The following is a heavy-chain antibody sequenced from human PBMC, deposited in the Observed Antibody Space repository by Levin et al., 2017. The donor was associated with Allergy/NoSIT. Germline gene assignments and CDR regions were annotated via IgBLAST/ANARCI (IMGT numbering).Heavy chain of an antibody. CDR3: ARVVTTIGYDAFDI. CDR1: GFTFSSYR. V-gene: IGHV3-21*01. CDR2: ISSSSSYI. J-gene: IGHJ3*02. Sequence: AASVKVSCAASGFTFSSYRMNWVRQAPGKGLEWVSSISSSSSYIYYADSVKGRFTISRDNAKNSLYLQMNSLRAEDTAVYYCARVVTTIGYDAFDIWGQGTMVTVSS. D-gene: IGHD5-18*01.